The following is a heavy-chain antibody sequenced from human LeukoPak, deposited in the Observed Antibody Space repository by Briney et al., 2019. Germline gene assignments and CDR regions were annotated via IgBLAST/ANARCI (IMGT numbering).Heavy chain of an antibody. CDR1: GYTFTGYY. CDR2: INPNSGGT. Sequence: ASVKVSCKASGYTFTGYYMHWVRQAPGQGLEWMGWINPNSGGTNYAQKFQGRVTMTRDTSISTAYMELSRLRSDDTAVYYCARISFYYDSSLFYWGQGTQVTVSS. D-gene: IGHD3-22*01. V-gene: IGHV1-2*02. CDR3: ARISFYYDSSLFY. J-gene: IGHJ4*02.